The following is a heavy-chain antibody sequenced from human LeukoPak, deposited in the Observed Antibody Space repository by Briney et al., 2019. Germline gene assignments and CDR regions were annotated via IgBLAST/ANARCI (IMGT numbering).Heavy chain of an antibody. J-gene: IGHJ5*02. CDR1: GFTFSSCA. CDR2: ISGSGGST. D-gene: IGHD7-27*01. Sequence: PGGSLRLSCAASGFTFSSCAMSWVRQAPGKGLEWVSAISGSGGSTYYADSVKGRFTISRDNSKNTLYLQMSSLRAADTAVYYCAKFLGNWFDPWGQGTLVTVSS. V-gene: IGHV3-23*01. CDR3: AKFLGNWFDP.